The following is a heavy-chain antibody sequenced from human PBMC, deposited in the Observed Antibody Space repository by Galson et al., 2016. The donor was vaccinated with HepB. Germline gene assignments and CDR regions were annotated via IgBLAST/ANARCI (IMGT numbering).Heavy chain of an antibody. V-gene: IGHV3-30*03. CDR3: ARDWIPYYYYGMDV. D-gene: IGHD5-18*01. Sequence: SLRLSCAAPGFTFSSPGMYWVRQAPGKGLEWVAVMSYDGSNKYYADSVKGRFTISRDNSKDSLYLQMNSLRAEDTAVYYCARDWIPYYYYGMDVWGQGTTVTVSS. CDR1: GFTFSSPG. J-gene: IGHJ6*02. CDR2: MSYDGSNK.